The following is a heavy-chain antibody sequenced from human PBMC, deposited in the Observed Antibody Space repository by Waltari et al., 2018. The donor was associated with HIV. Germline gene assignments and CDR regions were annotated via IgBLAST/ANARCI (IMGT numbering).Heavy chain of an antibody. J-gene: IGHJ5*02. CDR2: INPNSGGT. CDR1: GYTFTGYY. D-gene: IGHD3-22*01. Sequence: QVQLVQSGAEVKKPGASVKVSCKASGYTFTGYYMHWVRQAPGQGLEWRGWINPNSGGTNYAQKLQGRVTMTRDTSISTAYMELSRLRSDDTAVYYCARDTPDAYYYDTSGYWSWGQGTLVTVSS. V-gene: IGHV1-2*02. CDR3: ARDTPDAYYYDTSGYWS.